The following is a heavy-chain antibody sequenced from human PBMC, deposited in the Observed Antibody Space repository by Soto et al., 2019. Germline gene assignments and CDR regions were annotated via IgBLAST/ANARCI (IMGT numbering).Heavy chain of an antibody. V-gene: IGHV3-11*05. CDR1: GFTFSAVY. CDR3: ARDRGAVTGQDFDY. Sequence: QVQLEESGGGLVKPGGSLRLSCAASGFTFSAVYMSWIRQAPNKGLEYISYISSSGTSANYADSVQGRFTISRDNAKNQLYLQMNSLRAEDTAVYYCARDRGAVTGQDFDYWGQGALVTVSS. CDR2: ISSSGTSA. D-gene: IGHD6-19*01. J-gene: IGHJ4*02.